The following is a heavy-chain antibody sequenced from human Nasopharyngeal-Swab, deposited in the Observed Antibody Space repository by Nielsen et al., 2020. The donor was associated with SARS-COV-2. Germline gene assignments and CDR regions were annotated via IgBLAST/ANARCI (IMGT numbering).Heavy chain of an antibody. J-gene: IGHJ5*02. Sequence: ASVKVSCKASGYTFTSYAMNWVRRAPGQGLEWMGWINTNTGNPTYAQGFTGRFVFSLDTSVSTAYLQISSLKAEDTAVYYCARDLRLRFLEWTNWFDPWGQGTLVTVSS. CDR1: GYTFTSYA. V-gene: IGHV7-4-1*02. D-gene: IGHD3-3*01. CDR3: ARDLRLRFLEWTNWFDP. CDR2: INTNTGNP.